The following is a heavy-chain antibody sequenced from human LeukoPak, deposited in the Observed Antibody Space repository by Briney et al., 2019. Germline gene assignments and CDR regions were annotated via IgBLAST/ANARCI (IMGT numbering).Heavy chain of an antibody. J-gene: IGHJ4*02. CDR2: IYYSGST. Sequence: SETLSLTCTVSGGSISSYYWSWIRQPPGKGLKWIGYIYYSGSTNYNPSLKSRVTISVDTSKNQFSLKLSSVTAADTAVYYCARYSGSYLSFDYWGQGTLVTVSS. V-gene: IGHV4-59*01. CDR1: GGSISSYY. D-gene: IGHD1-26*01. CDR3: ARYSGSYLSFDY.